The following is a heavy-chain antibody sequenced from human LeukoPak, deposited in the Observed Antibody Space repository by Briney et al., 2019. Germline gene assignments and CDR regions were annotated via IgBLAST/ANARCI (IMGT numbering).Heavy chain of an antibody. V-gene: IGHV1-69*05. CDR1: GGTFSSYA. D-gene: IGHD3-22*01. Sequence: ASVKLSCKASGGTFSSYAISWVRQAPGQGLEWMGRIIPIFGTPNYAQKFQGRVTITTDESTSTAYMELSSLRSEDTAVYYCARESKHHYYDSSGYYVPWGQGTLVTVSS. CDR3: ARESKHHYYDSSGYYVP. CDR2: IIPIFGTP. J-gene: IGHJ5*02.